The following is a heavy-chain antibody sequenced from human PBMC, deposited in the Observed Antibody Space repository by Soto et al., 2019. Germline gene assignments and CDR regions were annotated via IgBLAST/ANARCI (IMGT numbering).Heavy chain of an antibody. D-gene: IGHD6-19*01. CDR2: IYYSGST. CDR3: ARHRAGSGYSSGWYPSYNWFDP. Sequence: QLQLQESGPGLVKPSETLSLTCTVSGGSISSSSYYWGWIRQPPGKGLEWIGSIYYSGSTYYNPSLNGRVTRSVDTSKNPFSLKLSSVTAADTAVYYCARHRAGSGYSSGWYPSYNWFDPWGQGTLVTVSS. CDR1: GGSISSSSYY. V-gene: IGHV4-39*01. J-gene: IGHJ5*02.